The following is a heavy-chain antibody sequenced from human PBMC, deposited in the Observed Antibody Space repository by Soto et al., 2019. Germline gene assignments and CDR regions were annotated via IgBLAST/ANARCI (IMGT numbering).Heavy chain of an antibody. D-gene: IGHD3-22*01. CDR2: ISSSGSTI. V-gene: IGHV3-48*03. CDR1: GFTFSSYE. CDR3: ARVGLIGLPHYYYGMDV. J-gene: IGHJ6*02. Sequence: PGGSLRLSCAASGFTFSSYEMNWVRQAPGKGLEWVSYISSSGSTIYYADSVKGRFTISRDNAKNSLYLQMNSLRAEDTAVYYCARVGLIGLPHYYYGMDVWGQGTTVTVSS.